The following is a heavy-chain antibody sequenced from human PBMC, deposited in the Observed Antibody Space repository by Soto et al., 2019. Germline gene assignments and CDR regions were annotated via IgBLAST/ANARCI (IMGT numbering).Heavy chain of an antibody. CDR3: ARPSQPSSKAHTYWYFDL. J-gene: IGHJ2*01. CDR1: GYTFTSYG. CDR2: ISAYNGNT. Sequence: ASVKVSCKASGYTFTSYGISWVRQAPGQGLEWMGWISAYNGNTNYAQKLQGRVTVTTDTSTSTAYMELRSLRSDDTAVYYCARPSQPSSKAHTYWYFDLWGRGTLVTVSS. V-gene: IGHV1-18*01.